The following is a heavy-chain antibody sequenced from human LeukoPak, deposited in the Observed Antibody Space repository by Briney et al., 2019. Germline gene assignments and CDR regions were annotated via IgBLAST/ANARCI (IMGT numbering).Heavy chain of an antibody. Sequence: PSQTLSLTCTVSGGSISGDYYWSWLRQPPGKGLEWIGYIYYSGSTYYHPSLKSRVTISVDTPKNQFSLKLSSVTAADTAVYYCARDRGWLHYYDNSGYHFDYWGQGTLVTVSS. CDR1: GGSISGDYY. V-gene: IGHV4-30-4*01. CDR2: IYYSGST. J-gene: IGHJ4*02. D-gene: IGHD3-22*01. CDR3: ARDRGWLHYYDNSGYHFDY.